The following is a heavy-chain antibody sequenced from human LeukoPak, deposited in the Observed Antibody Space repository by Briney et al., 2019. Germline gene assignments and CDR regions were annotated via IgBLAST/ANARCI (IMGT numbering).Heavy chain of an antibody. D-gene: IGHD6-19*01. Sequence: GGSLRLSCAASGSTFSSYAMHWVRQAPGKGLEWVAVISYDGSNKYYADSVKGRFTISRDNSKNTLYLQMNSLRAEDTAVYYCARAMAVAGTAFDYWGQGTLVTVSS. CDR2: ISYDGSNK. J-gene: IGHJ4*02. CDR1: GSTFSSYA. V-gene: IGHV3-30-3*01. CDR3: ARAMAVAGTAFDY.